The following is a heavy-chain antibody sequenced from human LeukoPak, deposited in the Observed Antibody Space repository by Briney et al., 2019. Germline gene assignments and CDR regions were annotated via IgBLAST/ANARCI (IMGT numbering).Heavy chain of an antibody. D-gene: IGHD4-17*01. CDR2: ISYDGSNK. J-gene: IGHJ4*02. CDR1: GFTFSSYG. V-gene: IGHV3-30*18. CDR3: AKVGDYGDNGTIDY. Sequence: TGGSLRLSCAASGFTFSSYGMHWVRQAPGKGLEWVAVISYDGSNKYYADSVKGRFTISRDNSKNTLYLQMNSLRAEDTAVYYCAKVGDYGDNGTIDYWGQGTLVTVSS.